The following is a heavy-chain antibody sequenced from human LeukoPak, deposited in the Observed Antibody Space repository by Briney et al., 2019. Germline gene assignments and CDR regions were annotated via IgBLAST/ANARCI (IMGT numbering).Heavy chain of an antibody. V-gene: IGHV3-48*03. CDR3: VDYGRGDAFDI. CDR2: ISSSGGTM. J-gene: IGHJ3*02. D-gene: IGHD4-17*01. CDR1: GFTFSSYE. Sequence: GGSLRLSCAASGFTFSSYEMNWVRQAPAKGLEWLSYISSSGGTMYYADSVKGRFTISRDNAKNTLYLQMNSLRAEDTAVYYCVDYGRGDAFDIWGQGTMVTVSS.